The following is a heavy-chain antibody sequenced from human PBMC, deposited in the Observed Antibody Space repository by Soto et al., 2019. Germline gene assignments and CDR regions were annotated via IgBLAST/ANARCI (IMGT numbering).Heavy chain of an antibody. Sequence: DVQLMESGGCLVQPGGSLRLSCAASGFTFSYYWMTWVRQAPGKGLERVANIRRDGGEEHYVDSVKGRFSVSRDNAKESLYLQINSLRIEYTSVYYCARDAIYLDSSLYYDVFNIWGQGTMVTVSS. CDR2: IRRDGGEE. J-gene: IGHJ3*02. V-gene: IGHV3-7*05. CDR1: GFTFSYYW. CDR3: ARDAIYLDSSLYYDVFNI. D-gene: IGHD3-22*01.